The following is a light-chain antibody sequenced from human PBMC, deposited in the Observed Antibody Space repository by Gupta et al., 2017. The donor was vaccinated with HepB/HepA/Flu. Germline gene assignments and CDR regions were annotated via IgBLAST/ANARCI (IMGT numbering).Light chain of an antibody. CDR3: LQDDSFPWT. CDR2: ASS. Sequence: DIHMTQFPSSLSASAGDRVTITCRASQGIRSDLDWYQQRPGETPKRLIYASSNLQSGVPPRFSGSGSGTDFTLTISGLQPEDLATYYCLQDDSFPWTFGQGTRVEIK. J-gene: IGKJ1*01. V-gene: IGKV1-17*01. CDR1: QGIRSD.